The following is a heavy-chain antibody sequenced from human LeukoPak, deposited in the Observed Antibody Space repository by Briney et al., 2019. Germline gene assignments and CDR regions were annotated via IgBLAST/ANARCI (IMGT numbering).Heavy chain of an antibody. V-gene: IGHV3-23*01. D-gene: IGHD6-13*01. CDR2: ISGSGGSI. Sequence: PGGSLRLSCAASGFTFSSYAMSWVRQAPGKGLEWVSAISGSGGSIYYADSVKGRFTISRDNSKNTLYLQMNSLRAEDTAVYYCAKDRADSSSWYGYYYYYYGMDVWGQGTTVTVSS. CDR3: AKDRADSSSWYGYYYYYYGMDV. J-gene: IGHJ6*02. CDR1: GFTFSSYA.